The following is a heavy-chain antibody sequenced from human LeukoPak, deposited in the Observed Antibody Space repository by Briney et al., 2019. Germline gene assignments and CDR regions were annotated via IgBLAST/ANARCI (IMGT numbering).Heavy chain of an antibody. CDR2: IYHSGST. Sequence: SQTLSLTCTVSGGSISSGGYYWSWIRQPPGKGLEWIGYIYHSGSTYYNPSLKSRVTISVDRSKNQFSLKLSSVTAADTAVYYCARSVQWSTVTTSDWFDPWGQGTLVTVSS. J-gene: IGHJ5*02. CDR1: GGSISSGGYY. CDR3: ARSVQWSTVTTSDWFDP. V-gene: IGHV4-30-2*01. D-gene: IGHD4-11*01.